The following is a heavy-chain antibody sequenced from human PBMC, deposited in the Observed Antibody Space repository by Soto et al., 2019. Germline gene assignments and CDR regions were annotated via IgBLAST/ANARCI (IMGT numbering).Heavy chain of an antibody. CDR2: INHSGST. Sequence: SETLSLTCAVYGGSFSGYYWSWIRQPPGKGLEWIGEINHSGSTNYNPSLKSRVTISVDTSKNQFSLKLSSVTAADTAVYYCARGVVYAHYDSSGPGTLFDYWGQGTLVTSPQ. J-gene: IGHJ4*02. CDR3: ARGVVYAHYDSSGPGTLFDY. CDR1: GGSFSGYY. V-gene: IGHV4-34*01. D-gene: IGHD3-22*01.